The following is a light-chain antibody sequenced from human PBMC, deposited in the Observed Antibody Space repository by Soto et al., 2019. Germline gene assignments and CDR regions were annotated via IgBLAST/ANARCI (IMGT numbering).Light chain of an antibody. CDR2: EVS. CDR3: SSYTTSSTLVV. Sequence: QSALTQPASVSGSPGQSITISCTGTSSDVGGYNYVSWYQQHPGKAPKLMIYEVSYRPSGVSDRFSGSKSGNTASLTISGLQAEDEADYYCSSYTTSSTLVVFGGATKLTVL. V-gene: IGLV2-14*01. CDR1: SSDVGGYNY. J-gene: IGLJ3*02.